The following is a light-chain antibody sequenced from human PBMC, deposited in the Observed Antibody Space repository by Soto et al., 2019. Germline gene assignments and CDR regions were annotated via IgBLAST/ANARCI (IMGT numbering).Light chain of an antibody. CDR2: GAS. V-gene: IGKV3-20*01. CDR3: QQYGSSPTWT. J-gene: IGKJ1*01. Sequence: IVLTQSPGTLSLSPGERATLSCRASQSVSSSHLAWYQQKPGQAPRLLIYGASTRATGIPDRFSGSGSGTDFTLTINRLEPEDFAVYYCQQYGSSPTWTFGQATKVDIK. CDR1: QSVSSSH.